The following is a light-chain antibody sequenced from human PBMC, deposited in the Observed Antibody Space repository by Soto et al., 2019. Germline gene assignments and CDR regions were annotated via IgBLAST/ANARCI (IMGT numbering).Light chain of an antibody. CDR2: DNY. V-gene: IGLV1-51*01. Sequence: PSISAAPGQKVTISCSGSSSNIGGNYVSWYQHVPRTAPKLLIYDNYKRASGSPDRFSASKSGTSATLGITGLQTGDEADYYCGTWDSSLDTVVFGGGTKLTVL. CDR1: SSNIGGNY. CDR3: GTWDSSLDTVV. J-gene: IGLJ2*01.